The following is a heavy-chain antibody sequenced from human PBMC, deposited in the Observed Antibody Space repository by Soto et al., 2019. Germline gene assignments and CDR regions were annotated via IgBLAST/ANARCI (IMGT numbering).Heavy chain of an antibody. V-gene: IGHV1-46*01. CDR1: GYTFTSYY. CDR3: ARGGGYSSGWSGAFDI. CDR2: INPSGGST. J-gene: IGHJ3*02. D-gene: IGHD6-19*01. Sequence: GASVKVSCKASGYTFTSYYMHWVRQAPGQGLEWMGIINPSGGSTSYAQKFQGRVTMTRDTSTITVYMELSSLRSEDTAVYYCARGGGYSSGWSGAFDIWGQGTMVTVSS.